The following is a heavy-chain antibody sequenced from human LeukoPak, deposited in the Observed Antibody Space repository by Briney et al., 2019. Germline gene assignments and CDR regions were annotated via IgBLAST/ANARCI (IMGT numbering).Heavy chain of an antibody. CDR2: LHADGSQI. V-gene: IGHV3-30*02. J-gene: IGHJ4*02. Sequence: PGGSLRLSCVASGFILRSHVMHWVRQSPGGGLEWVAALHADGSQIWYGDSVRGRFTISRDTFRNTLYLQMDSLKPEDTAVYYCVKHARGFSFGTYYFDYWGQGTLVTVSS. CDR1: GFILRSHV. CDR3: VKHARGFSFGTYYFDY. D-gene: IGHD5-18*01.